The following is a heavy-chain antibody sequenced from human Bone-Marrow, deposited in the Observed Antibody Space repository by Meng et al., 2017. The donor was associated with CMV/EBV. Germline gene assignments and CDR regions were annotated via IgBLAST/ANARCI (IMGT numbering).Heavy chain of an antibody. D-gene: IGHD2-2*01. J-gene: IGHJ6*02. CDR3: ARGPSIVVVPATWSYGMDV. V-gene: IGHV1-8*03. Sequence: ASVKVSCKASGYTFTNYDINWVRQATGQGLEWMGWMNPNSGNTGYAQKFQGRVTITRNTSISTAYMELSSLRSEDTAVYYCARGPSIVVVPATWSYGMDVWGQGTTVTVSS. CDR2: MNPNSGNT. CDR1: GYTFTNYD.